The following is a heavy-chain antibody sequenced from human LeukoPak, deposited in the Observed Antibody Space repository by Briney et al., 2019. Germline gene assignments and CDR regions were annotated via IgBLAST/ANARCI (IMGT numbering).Heavy chain of an antibody. J-gene: IGHJ4*02. CDR1: GFTFSSYA. CDR3: AKDFRFRPSLIDY. Sequence: GGSLRLSCAASGFTFSSYAMSWVRQAPGKGLEWVSAISGSGGSTYYADSVEGRFTISRDNSKNTLYLQMNSLRAEDTAVYYCAKDFRFRPSLIDYWGQGTLVTVSS. V-gene: IGHV3-23*01. CDR2: ISGSGGST. D-gene: IGHD2-8*01.